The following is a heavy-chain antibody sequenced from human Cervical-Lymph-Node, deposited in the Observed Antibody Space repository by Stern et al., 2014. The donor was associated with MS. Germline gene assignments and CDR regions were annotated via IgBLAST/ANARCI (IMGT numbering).Heavy chain of an antibody. V-gene: IGHV1-69*01. J-gene: IGHJ5*02. Sequence: QVQLLQPGADVKKPGSSVRVSCKASGGISWLRQAPGQGLEWMGGIIPFVGTGTVNYAQNFQGRLTIIADPSTNTTYMELSDQRFDDTALYYLARGAGDNWFDPWGQGTLVSVSS. D-gene: IGHD3-10*01. CDR1: GG. CDR3: ARGAGDNWFDP. CDR2: IIPFVGTGTV.